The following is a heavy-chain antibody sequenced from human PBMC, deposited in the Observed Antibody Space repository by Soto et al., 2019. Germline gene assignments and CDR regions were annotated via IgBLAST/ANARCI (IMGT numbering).Heavy chain of an antibody. CDR3: ARDTNYRPEYYYYGMGV. Sequence: QVHLVESGGGVVQTGRSLRLSCAASGFIFSAYAMHWVRQAPGKGLEWVAVISYDGNNEYYADSVKGRFTISRDDSKNTLCLQMNSLRAEDTAVYYCARDTNYRPEYYYYGMGVWGQGTTVTVSS. D-gene: IGHD2-8*01. CDR1: GFIFSAYA. J-gene: IGHJ6*02. CDR2: ISYDGNNE. V-gene: IGHV3-30-3*01.